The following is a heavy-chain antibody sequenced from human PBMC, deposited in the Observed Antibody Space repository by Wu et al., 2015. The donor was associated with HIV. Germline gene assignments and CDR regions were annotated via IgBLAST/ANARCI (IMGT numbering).Heavy chain of an antibody. CDR1: GGSIGDYY. Sequence: QVQLQESGPGLVKPSETLSLTCTVSGGSIGDYYWSWIRQPPGKGLEWIGYIYYTGYTNYNPSLRSRLTVSVDTSKNQFSLRLSSVTAADTAVYYCASRHRAGWFDPWGQGTLVTVSS. CDR2: IYYTGYT. V-gene: IGHV4-59*01. CDR3: ASRHRAGWFDP. J-gene: IGHJ5*02.